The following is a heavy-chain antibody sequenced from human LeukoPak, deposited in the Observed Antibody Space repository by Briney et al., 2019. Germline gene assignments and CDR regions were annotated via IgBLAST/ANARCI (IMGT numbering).Heavy chain of an antibody. D-gene: IGHD3-10*01. CDR2: FDPEDGET. V-gene: IGHV1-24*01. Sequence: GAAVKVSCKVSGYTLTELSMHWVRQAPGKGVEWMGGFDPEDGETIYAQKFQGRVTMTEDTSTDTAYMELSSLRSEDTAVYYCATDRPYYGSGSYYMTHWGQGTLVTVSS. CDR1: GYTLTELS. J-gene: IGHJ4*02. CDR3: ATDRPYYGSGSYYMTH.